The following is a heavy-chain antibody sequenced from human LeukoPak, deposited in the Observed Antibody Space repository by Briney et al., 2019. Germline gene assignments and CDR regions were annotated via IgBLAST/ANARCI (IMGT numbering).Heavy chain of an antibody. CDR1: GFTFSGSA. CDR3: TRLSVREPFDY. J-gene: IGHJ4*02. D-gene: IGHD1-1*01. Sequence: GGSLRLSCAASGFTFSGSAMHWVRQASGKGLEWVGRIRSKANSYATAYAASVKGRFTISRDDSKNTAYLQMNSLKTEYTAVYYCTRLSVREPFDYWGQGTLVTVSS. V-gene: IGHV3-73*01. CDR2: IRSKANSYAT.